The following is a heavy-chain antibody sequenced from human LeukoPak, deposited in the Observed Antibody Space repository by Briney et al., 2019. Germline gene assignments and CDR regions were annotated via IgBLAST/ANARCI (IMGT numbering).Heavy chain of an antibody. Sequence: PSETLSLTCAVYGGSFSGYYWSWIRQPPGKGLEWIGEINHSGSTNYNPSLKSRVTISVDTSKNQFSLKLSSVTAADTAVYYCATTPPTRGFDYWAREPWSPSPQ. CDR3: ATTPPTRGFDY. CDR2: INHSGST. V-gene: IGHV4-34*01. D-gene: IGHD3-10*01. CDR1: GGSFSGYY. J-gene: IGHJ4*02.